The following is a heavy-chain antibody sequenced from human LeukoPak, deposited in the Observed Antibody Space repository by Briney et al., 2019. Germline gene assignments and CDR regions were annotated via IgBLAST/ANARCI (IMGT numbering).Heavy chain of an antibody. Sequence: SETLSLTCTVSNDSISNYYWSWIRQPPGKGLEWIAYIDYRGSTTNSPSLRSRITISVDTSRNQFSLKLRSVTAADTAVYYCARSRSGYGYEHGAFEIWGQGTMVTVSS. J-gene: IGHJ3*02. CDR2: IDYRGST. CDR3: ARSRSGYGYEHGAFEI. D-gene: IGHD5-12*01. CDR1: NDSISNYY. V-gene: IGHV4-59*01.